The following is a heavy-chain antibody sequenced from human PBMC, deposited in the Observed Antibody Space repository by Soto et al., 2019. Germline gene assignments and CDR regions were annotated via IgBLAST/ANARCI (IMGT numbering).Heavy chain of an antibody. CDR3: ARGPDDSDVPRWDY. J-gene: IGHJ4*02. D-gene: IGHD4-17*01. CDR2: INTRGGTT. V-gene: IGHV1-46*01. Sequence: QVQLVQSGAEGREPGASVRLSCKASGYTFTNFYLHWVRQAPGQGLEWMGIINTRGGTTAYAQKFRGRITVTRDTSTSTLYMELSNLRSEDTAVYYCARGPDDSDVPRWDYWGQGTRVTVSS. CDR1: GYTFTNFY.